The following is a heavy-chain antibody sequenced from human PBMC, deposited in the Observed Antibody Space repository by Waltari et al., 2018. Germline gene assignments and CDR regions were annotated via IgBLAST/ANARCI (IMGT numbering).Heavy chain of an antibody. J-gene: IGHJ4*02. CDR1: GFTFSNAW. D-gene: IGHD3-22*01. Sequence: EVQLVESGGGLVKPGGSLRLSCAASGFTFSNAWMSWVRQAPGKGLEWVGRSKSKTDGGTTDYAAPVKGRFTISRDDSKNTLYLQMNSLKTEDTAVYYCTTSPDGSEDIFDYWGQGTLVTVSS. CDR2: SKSKTDGGTT. V-gene: IGHV3-15*01. CDR3: TTSPDGSEDIFDY.